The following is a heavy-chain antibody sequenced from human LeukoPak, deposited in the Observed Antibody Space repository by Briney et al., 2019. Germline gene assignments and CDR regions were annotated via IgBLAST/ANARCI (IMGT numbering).Heavy chain of an antibody. V-gene: IGHV2-70*11. Sequence: SGPALVKPTQTLTLTCTFSGFSLRTSGMCVSWIRQPPGKALEWLARIDWDDDKYYSTSLKTRLTISKDTSKNQVVLTMTNMDPVDTATYYCARLIVDSSGYYYDYWGQGTLVTVSS. CDR1: GFSLRTSGMC. CDR2: IDWDDDK. CDR3: ARLIVDSSGYYYDY. D-gene: IGHD3-22*01. J-gene: IGHJ4*02.